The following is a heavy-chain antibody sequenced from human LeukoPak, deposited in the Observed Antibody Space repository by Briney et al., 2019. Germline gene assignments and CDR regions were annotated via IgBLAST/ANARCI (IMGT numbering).Heavy chain of an antibody. CDR3: ARGRSSMVRGYYYYYMDV. CDR1: GGSISSYY. D-gene: IGHD3-10*01. V-gene: IGHV4-59*01. CDR2: IYYSGST. Sequence: SETLSLTRTVSGGSISSYYWSWIRQPPGKGLEWIGCIYYSGSTNYNPSLKSRVTISVDTSKNQFSLKLSSVTAADTAVYYCARGRSSMVRGYYYYYMDVWGKGTTVTISS. J-gene: IGHJ6*03.